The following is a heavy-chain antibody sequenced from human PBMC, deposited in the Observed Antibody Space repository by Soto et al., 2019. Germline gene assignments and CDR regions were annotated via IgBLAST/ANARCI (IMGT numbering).Heavy chain of an antibody. CDR3: AKGRRVVACATDY. V-gene: IGHV3-23*01. J-gene: IGHJ4*02. D-gene: IGHD2-15*01. Sequence: EVQLLESGGGLVQPGGSLRLSCAASGFTFSNYAMSWVRQAPGKGLEWVSVISGSGGNTQYADSVKGRCTISRDNSKNTLQLQMNSLRVEDKAEYYCAKGRRVVACATDYWGQRSLVAVS. CDR2: ISGSGGNT. CDR1: GFTFSNYA.